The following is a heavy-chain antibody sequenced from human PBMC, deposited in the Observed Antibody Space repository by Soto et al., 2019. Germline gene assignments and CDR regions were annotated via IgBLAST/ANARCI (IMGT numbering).Heavy chain of an antibody. Sequence: SETLSLTCTVSGGSISSGDYYWSWIRQPPGKGLEWIGRIYTSASINYNPSLKGRVTLSVDTSTNQVSLRLASVTAADTAIYYCARDREAGYNFYYGMDVWGQGTTVTVSS. V-gene: IGHV4-61*02. J-gene: IGHJ6*02. D-gene: IGHD6-19*01. CDR2: IYTSASI. CDR3: ARDREAGYNFYYGMDV. CDR1: GGSISSGDYY.